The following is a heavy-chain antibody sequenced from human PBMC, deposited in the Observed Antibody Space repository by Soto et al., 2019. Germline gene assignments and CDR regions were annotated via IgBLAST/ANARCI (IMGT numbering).Heavy chain of an antibody. CDR3: ARFIYYFDY. V-gene: IGHV4-59*08. J-gene: IGHJ4*02. Sequence: PSETLSLTCTVSGGSISSYYWSWIRQPPGKGLEWIGYIYYSGSTNYNPSLKSRLTISVDTSKNQFSLKLNSMTAADTAVYYCARFIYYFDYWGQGTLFTVSS. D-gene: IGHD3-16*02. CDR1: GGSISSYY. CDR2: IYYSGST.